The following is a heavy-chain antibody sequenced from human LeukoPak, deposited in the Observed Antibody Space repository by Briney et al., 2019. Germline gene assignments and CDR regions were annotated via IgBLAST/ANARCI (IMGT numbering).Heavy chain of an antibody. CDR2: IYSGGST. J-gene: IGHJ5*02. CDR3: ARAAAVSGAFRDNWFDP. V-gene: IGHV3-66*01. CDR1: GFTVSSNY. Sequence: GGSLRLSCAASGFTVSSNYMSWVRQAPGKGLEWVSVIYSGGSTYYADSVKGRFTISRDNSKNTLYLQMNSLRAEDTAVYYCARAAAVSGAFRDNWFDPWGQGNLVTVSS. D-gene: IGHD2-15*01.